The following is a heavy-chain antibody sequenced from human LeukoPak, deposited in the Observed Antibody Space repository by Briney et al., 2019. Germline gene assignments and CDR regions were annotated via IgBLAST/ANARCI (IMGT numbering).Heavy chain of an antibody. Sequence: GGSLRLSCAASGFTFSNYAMSWVRQAPGKGLEWVSSISSSSSYIYYADSVKGRFTISRDNAKNSLYLQMNSLRAEDTAVYYCARATPSGWYFDYWAREPWSPSPQ. CDR2: ISSSSSYI. CDR3: ARATPSGWYFDY. J-gene: IGHJ4*02. CDR1: GFTFSNYA. D-gene: IGHD6-19*01. V-gene: IGHV3-21*01.